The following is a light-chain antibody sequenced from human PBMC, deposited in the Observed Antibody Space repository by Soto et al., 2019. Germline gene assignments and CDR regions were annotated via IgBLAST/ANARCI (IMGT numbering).Light chain of an antibody. CDR1: SSDVGGYNY. Sequence: QSARTQPASVSGSPGQSITISCTGTSSDVGGYNYVSWYQQHPGKAPKLMIYDVSNRPSGVSNRFSGSKSGNTASLTISGLQAEDEADYYCSSYTSSSTFYVFGTGTKLTVL. J-gene: IGLJ1*01. CDR2: DVS. CDR3: SSYTSSSTFYV. V-gene: IGLV2-14*01.